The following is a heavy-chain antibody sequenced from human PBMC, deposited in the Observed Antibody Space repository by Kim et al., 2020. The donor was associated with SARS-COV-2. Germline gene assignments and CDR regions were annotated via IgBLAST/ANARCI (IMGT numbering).Heavy chain of an antibody. Sequence: KGRFTIARDNSKNTLYLQMSSLRAEDTAVYYCARGKQWLVGFKSDNWFEPWGQGTLVTVSS. CDR3: ARGKQWLVGFKSDNWFEP. J-gene: IGHJ5*02. V-gene: IGHV3-53*01. D-gene: IGHD6-19*01.